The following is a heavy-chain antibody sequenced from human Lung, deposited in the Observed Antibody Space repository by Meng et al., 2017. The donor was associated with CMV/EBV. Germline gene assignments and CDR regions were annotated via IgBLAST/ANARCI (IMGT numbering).Heavy chain of an antibody. J-gene: IGHJ4*02. CDR1: GYTFNDSW. CDR2: IKPSTGDT. CDR3: TREGFDY. V-gene: IGHV1-2*06. Sequence: QAQLVPSGLEVKQPGTSVKLPCKTSGYTFNDSWIHWVRQSPGQGLEWMGRIKPSTGDTSYAQKFRGRLTVTRDTPIITVYMEVNSLTSDDSAVYYCTREGFDYWGQGALVTVSS.